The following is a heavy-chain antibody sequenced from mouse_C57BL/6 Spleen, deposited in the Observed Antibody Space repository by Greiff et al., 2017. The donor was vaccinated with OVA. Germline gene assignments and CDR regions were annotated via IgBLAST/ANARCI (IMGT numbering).Heavy chain of an antibody. Sequence: VQLKQSGPGLVKPSQSLSLSCSVTGYSITSGYYWNWIRQFPGNKLEWMGYIRDGGSNNYNPTFKNRTSITRDTSTNQFFLKLSSVTTEDTATYYGASGGVYDFCFDYWGQGTPLTVSA. D-gene: IGHD2-4*01. CDR1: GYSITSGYY. V-gene: IGHV3-6*01. J-gene: IGHJ2*01. CDR3: ASGGVYDFCFDY. CDR2: IRDGGSN.